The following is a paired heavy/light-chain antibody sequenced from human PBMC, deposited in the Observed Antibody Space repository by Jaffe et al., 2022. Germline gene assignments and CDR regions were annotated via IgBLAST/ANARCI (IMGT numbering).Heavy chain of an antibody. CDR2: IRYDGSNT. D-gene: IGHD1-26*01. CDR3: VKDGRGRGVVGLYYDHMDV. Sequence: QVQLVESGGGVVQPGGSLRLSCAASGFTFNKYGMHWVRQAPGKGLEWVAFIRYDGSNTYYGDSVKGRFTISRDNSKNTVYLQMHSLRAEDTTVYYCVKDGRGRGVVGLYYDHMDVWGKGTTVTVSS. J-gene: IGHJ6*03. CDR1: GFTFNKYG. V-gene: IGHV3-30*02.
Light chain of an antibody. CDR3: QQYGSSPPYT. V-gene: IGKV3-20*01. CDR2: GAS. J-gene: IGKJ2*01. CDR1: QSVSSSS. Sequence: EIVLTQSPGTLSLSPGERATLSCRASQSVSSSSLAWYQQKPGQAPRVLIYGASSRATGIPDRISGSGSGTDFTLTISRLEPEDFAVYYCQQYGSSPPYTFGQGTKLEIK.